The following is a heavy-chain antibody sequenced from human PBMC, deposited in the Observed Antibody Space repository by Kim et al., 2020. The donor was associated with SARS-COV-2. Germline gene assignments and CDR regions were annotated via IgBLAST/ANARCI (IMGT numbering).Heavy chain of an antibody. D-gene: IGHD3-10*01. CDR1: GYTFTDYY. V-gene: IGHV1-2*02. J-gene: IGHJ4*02. Sequence: SVKVSCKASGYTFTDYYMHWVRQAPGQGLEWMGWINPNSGDTNYAQKFQGRVTMTRDTSISTAYMELSRLRSDDTAVYYCARRGVGSGSYNFDYWGQGTLVTVSS. CDR2: INPNSGDT. CDR3: ARRGVGSGSYNFDY.